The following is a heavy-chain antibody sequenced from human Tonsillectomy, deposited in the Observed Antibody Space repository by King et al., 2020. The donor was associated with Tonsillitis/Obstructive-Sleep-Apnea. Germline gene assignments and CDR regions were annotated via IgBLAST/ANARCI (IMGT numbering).Heavy chain of an antibody. J-gene: IGHJ3*02. Sequence: VQLQQWGAGLLKPSETLSLTCAVYGGSFSGYYWSWIRQPPGKGLEWIGDINHSGSSHYNPSLKSRVTISVDTSKNQFSLKLSSVTAADTAVYYCAEQKAGTTYGYAFDIWGQGTMVTVSS. CDR2: INHSGSS. V-gene: IGHV4-34*01. CDR3: AEQKAGTTYGYAFDI. CDR1: GGSFSGYY. D-gene: IGHD1-1*01.